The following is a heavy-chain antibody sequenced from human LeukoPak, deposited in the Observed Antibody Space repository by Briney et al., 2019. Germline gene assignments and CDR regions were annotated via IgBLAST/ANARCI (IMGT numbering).Heavy chain of an antibody. CDR2: INPNSGGT. CDR1: GYTFTGYY. J-gene: IGHJ4*02. V-gene: IGHV1-2*02. Sequence: ASVKVSCKASGYTFTGYYMHWVRQAPGQGLEWMGWINPNSGGTNYAQKLQGRVTMTTDTSTSTAYMELRSLRSDDTAVYYCARDWDTYYYDSSGSPLDYWGQGTLVTVSS. D-gene: IGHD3-22*01. CDR3: ARDWDTYYYDSSGSPLDY.